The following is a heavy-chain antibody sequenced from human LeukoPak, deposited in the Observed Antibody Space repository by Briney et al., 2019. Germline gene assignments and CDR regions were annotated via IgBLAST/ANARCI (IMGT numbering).Heavy chain of an antibody. CDR3: AKCMVRGVIIL. J-gene: IGHJ4*02. V-gene: IGHV3-48*01. CDR1: GFTFSSYS. Sequence: AGGSLRLSCAASGFTFSSYSMNWVRQAPGKGLEWVSYISSSSSTISYADSVKGRFTISRDNSKNTLYLQMNSLRAEDTAVYYCAKCMVRGVIILWGQGTLVTVSS. CDR2: ISSSSSTI. D-gene: IGHD3-10*01.